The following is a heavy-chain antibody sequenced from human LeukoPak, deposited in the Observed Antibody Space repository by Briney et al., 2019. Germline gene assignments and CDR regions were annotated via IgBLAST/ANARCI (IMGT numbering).Heavy chain of an antibody. V-gene: IGHV3-23*01. J-gene: IGHJ4*02. CDR3: AKDARRSSGWYFFDH. D-gene: IGHD6-19*01. CDR2: ISDSGGLT. Sequence: GGSLRLSCVASGFSFSTLAMDWVRQAPGPGLEWVSVISDSGGLTYYADSVKGRFTISRDNSRNTLYVQMNSLRVEDTAVYYCAKDARRSSGWYFFDHWGQGTLVTVSS. CDR1: GFSFSTLA.